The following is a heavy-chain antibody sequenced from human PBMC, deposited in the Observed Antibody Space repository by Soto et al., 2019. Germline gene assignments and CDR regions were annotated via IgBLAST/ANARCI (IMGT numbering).Heavy chain of an antibody. Sequence: SETLSLTCTVSGGSISNYYWNWIRQSPGKGLEWIGYIYSSGSTHYNPSLQNRVTISIDTSKNQVSLKVNSVTAADTAVYYCASDPGYSYDYEGYYFDYWGQGTLVTVS. V-gene: IGHV4-59*01. J-gene: IGHJ4*02. CDR1: GGSISNYY. D-gene: IGHD5-18*01. CDR2: IYSSGST. CDR3: ASDPGYSYDYEGYYFDY.